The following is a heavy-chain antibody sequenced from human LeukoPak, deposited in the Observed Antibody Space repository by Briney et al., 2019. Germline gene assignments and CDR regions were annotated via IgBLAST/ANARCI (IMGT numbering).Heavy chain of an antibody. CDR2: IYYSGST. J-gene: IGHJ4*02. D-gene: IGHD6-19*01. Sequence: PSEPLSLTCTVSGGSISTYYWSWIRQPPGKGLEWIGYIYYSGSTNYNPALKSRVTISVDTSKNQFSLKLSSVTAADTAVYFCARDGGSGWFFRYDYWGQGTLVTVSS. CDR3: ARDGGSGWFFRYDY. V-gene: IGHV4-59*13. CDR1: GGSISTYY.